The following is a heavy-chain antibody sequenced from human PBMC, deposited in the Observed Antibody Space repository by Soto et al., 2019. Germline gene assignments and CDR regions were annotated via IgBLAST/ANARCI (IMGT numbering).Heavy chain of an antibody. Sequence: EVQLVETGGGLMQPGGSLRLSCAASGFTVSSNYMSWVRQAPGKGLEWVSVTYSDGSTYYADSVKGPFTISRANSKNTLYLQMTSLRAEDTAVYYCARDQESSSWSGAFDIWGQGTMVTVSS. J-gene: IGHJ3*02. D-gene: IGHD6-13*01. CDR1: GFTVSSNY. CDR2: TYSDGST. CDR3: ARDQESSSWSGAFDI. V-gene: IGHV3-53*02.